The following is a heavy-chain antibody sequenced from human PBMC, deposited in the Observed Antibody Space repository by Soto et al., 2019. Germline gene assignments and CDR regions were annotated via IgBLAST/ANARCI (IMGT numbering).Heavy chain of an antibody. CDR2: ISWNSGSI. Sequence: EVQLVESGGGLVQPGRSLRLSCAASGFTFDDYAMQWVRQAPGKGLEWVSGISWNSGSIGYADSVKGRFTISRDNAKNSXSLQMISLRAEDTALDYCASRISLTLVATCIDACAIWVQGTMGTVSS. CDR1: GFTFDDYA. J-gene: IGHJ3*02. D-gene: IGHD3-22*01. CDR3: ASRISLTLVATCIDACAI. V-gene: IGHV3-9*01.